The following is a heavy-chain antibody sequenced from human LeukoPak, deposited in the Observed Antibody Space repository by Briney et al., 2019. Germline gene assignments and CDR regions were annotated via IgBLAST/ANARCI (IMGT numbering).Heavy chain of an antibody. V-gene: IGHV1-8*01. CDR2: MNSNSGNT. Sequence: ASVKVSCKASGYTFTSYDINWVRQATGQGLEWMGWMNSNSGNTDYAQKFQGRVTMTRNTSISTAYMELSSLRSEDTAVYYCARERGVYDSSVYYYYGMDVRGQGTTVTVSS. J-gene: IGHJ6*02. CDR1: GYTFTSYD. CDR3: ARERGVYDSSVYYYYGMDV. D-gene: IGHD3-22*01.